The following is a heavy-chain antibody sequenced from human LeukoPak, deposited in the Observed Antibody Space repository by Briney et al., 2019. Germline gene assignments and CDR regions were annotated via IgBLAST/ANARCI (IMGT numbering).Heavy chain of an antibody. CDR1: GFTFSKAW. CDR2: IKSKTDGGTT. D-gene: IGHD3-10*01. CDR3: TTITMIREHEDY. V-gene: IGHV3-15*01. J-gene: IGHJ4*02. Sequence: PGGSLRLSCAASGFTFSKAWMSWVRQAPGKGLEWVGRIKSKTDGGTTDYAAPVKGRFTISRDDSRNTLSLQMNSLKTEDTAVYYCTTITMIREHEDYWGQGTLVTVSS.